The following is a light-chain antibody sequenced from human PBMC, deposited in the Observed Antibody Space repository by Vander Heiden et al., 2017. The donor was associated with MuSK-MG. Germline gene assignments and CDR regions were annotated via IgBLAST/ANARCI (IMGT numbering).Light chain of an antibody. Sequence: DIQMTQSPSSLSASVGYRVTITCRASQSISSYLNWYQQKPGKAPKLLIYAASSLQSGVPSRFSGSGSGTDVTLTISSLQPEDFATYYCQQRYSTPPWTFGQGTKVEIK. CDR3: QQRYSTPPWT. CDR2: AAS. CDR1: QSISSY. J-gene: IGKJ1*01. V-gene: IGKV1-39*01.